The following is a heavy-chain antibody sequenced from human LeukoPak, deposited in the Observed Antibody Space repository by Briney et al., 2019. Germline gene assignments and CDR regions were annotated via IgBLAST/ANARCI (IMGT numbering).Heavy chain of an antibody. J-gene: IGHJ4*02. CDR1: GGTFSSYA. CDR2: IIPIFGTA. V-gene: IGHV1-69*13. CDR3: ARASYYYDSSGYYYFDY. D-gene: IGHD3-22*01. Sequence: SVKVSCKASGGTFSSYAISWVRQAPGQGLEWMGGIIPIFGTANYAQKFQGRVTITADESTSTAYMELSSLRSEDTAVYYCARASYYYDSSGYYYFDYWGQGTLVTVSS.